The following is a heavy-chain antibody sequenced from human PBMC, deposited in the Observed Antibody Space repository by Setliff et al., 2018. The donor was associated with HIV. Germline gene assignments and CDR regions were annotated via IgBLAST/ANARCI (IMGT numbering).Heavy chain of an antibody. D-gene: IGHD6-13*01. Sequence: GGPVKVSCKISGYTLTELSIHWVRQAPGKGLEWMANFDPEDGETFYAQKFQGRLTMTEDTSTDTAYMELSSPRSDDTAMYYCATDPGYSSTWYSESFQHWGQGTVVTVSS. CDR2: FDPEDGET. CDR1: GYTLTELS. CDR3: ATDPGYSSTWYSESFQH. J-gene: IGHJ1*01. V-gene: IGHV1-24*01.